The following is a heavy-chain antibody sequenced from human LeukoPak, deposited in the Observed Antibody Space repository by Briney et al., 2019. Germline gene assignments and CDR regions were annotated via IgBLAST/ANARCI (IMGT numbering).Heavy chain of an antibody. CDR2: IKQDGSAK. J-gene: IGHJ4*02. Sequence: GGSLRLSCAASGFIFSVYYMSWVRQAPGKGLEWVANIKQDGSAKYYVDSVKGRFTISRDNAKKSLHLQMNSLRVEDTAIYYCARDLWPEDYWGQGTLVTVSS. CDR1: GFIFSVYY. D-gene: IGHD3-10*01. V-gene: IGHV3-7*01. CDR3: ARDLWPEDY.